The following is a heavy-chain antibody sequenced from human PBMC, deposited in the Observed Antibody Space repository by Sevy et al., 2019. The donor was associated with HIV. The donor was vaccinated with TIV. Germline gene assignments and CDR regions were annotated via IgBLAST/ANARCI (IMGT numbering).Heavy chain of an antibody. Sequence: GGSLRLSCVASGFIVSSNYMSWVRQAPGKGLEWVSVIYSAGPTYYADSVKGRFTISRDNSKNTLYLQMNSLRADDTDVYYCARVGVISSGWFYFDYWGQRALVTVSS. D-gene: IGHD6-19*01. J-gene: IGHJ4*02. CDR3: ARVGVISSGWFYFDY. V-gene: IGHV3-53*01. CDR2: IYSAGPT. CDR1: GFIVSSNY.